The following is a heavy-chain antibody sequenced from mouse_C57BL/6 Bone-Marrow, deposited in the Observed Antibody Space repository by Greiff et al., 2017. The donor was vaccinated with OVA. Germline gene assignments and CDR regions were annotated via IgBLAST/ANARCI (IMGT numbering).Heavy chain of an antibody. CDR1: GYTFTSYT. D-gene: IGHD1-1*01. Sequence: VQLQQSGAELARPGASVKMSCKASGYTFTSYTMHWVKQRPGQGLEWIGYINPSSGYTKYNQKFKDKATLTADKSSSTAYMQLSSLTSEDSAVYSCERQTPYYYGSGYVGYWGQGTTLTVSS. V-gene: IGHV1-4*01. CDR2: INPSSGYT. J-gene: IGHJ2*01. CDR3: ERQTPYYYGSGYVGY.